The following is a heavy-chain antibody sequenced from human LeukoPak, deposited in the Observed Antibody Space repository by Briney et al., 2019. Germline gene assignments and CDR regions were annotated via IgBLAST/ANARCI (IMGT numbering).Heavy chain of an antibody. V-gene: IGHV4-34*01. CDR3: ARGTSSSWYRVSYYFDY. D-gene: IGHD6-13*01. Sequence: PSETLSLTCAVYGGSFSGYYWSWIRQPPGKGLEWIGEINHSGSTNYNPSLKSRVTISVDTSKNQFSLELSSVTAADTAVYYCARGTSSSWYRVSYYFDYWGQGTLVTVSS. J-gene: IGHJ4*02. CDR1: GGSFSGYY. CDR2: INHSGST.